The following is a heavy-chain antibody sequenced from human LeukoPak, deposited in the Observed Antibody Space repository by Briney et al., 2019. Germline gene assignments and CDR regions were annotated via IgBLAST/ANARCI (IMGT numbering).Heavy chain of an antibody. CDR1: GYTFTSYA. CDR3: ARGPLYCSSTSCLLRY. Sequence: SVKVSCKASGYTFTSYAISWVRQAPGQGLEWMGGIIPIFGTANYAQKFQGRVTITADESTSTAYMELSSLRSEDTAVYYCARGPLYCSSTSCLLRYWGQGTLVTVSS. CDR2: IIPIFGTA. D-gene: IGHD2-2*01. V-gene: IGHV1-69*13. J-gene: IGHJ4*02.